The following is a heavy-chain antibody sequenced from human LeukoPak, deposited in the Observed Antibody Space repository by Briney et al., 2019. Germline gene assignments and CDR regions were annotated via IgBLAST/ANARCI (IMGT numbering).Heavy chain of an antibody. CDR3: ARYAWFGELLGAFDI. CDR1: GYTFTSYD. Sequence: ASVKVSCKASGYTFTSYDINWVRQAPGQGLEWMGWINTNTGNPTYAQGFTGRFVFSLDTSVSTAYLQISSLKAEDTAVYYCARYAWFGELLGAFDIWGQGTMVTVSS. J-gene: IGHJ3*02. CDR2: INTNTGNP. V-gene: IGHV7-4-1*02. D-gene: IGHD3-10*01.